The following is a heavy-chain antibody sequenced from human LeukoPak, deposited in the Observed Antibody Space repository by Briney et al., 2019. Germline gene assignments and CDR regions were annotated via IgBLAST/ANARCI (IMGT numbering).Heavy chain of an antibody. CDR3: TKNRGTGGEFFEH. V-gene: IGHV3-23*01. CDR2: ISGGGGYI. Sequence: GGSLRLSCAASGFTSGSYAWSWVRRAPGKGLEWVSAISGGGGYIYYGDSVKGRFTSSSDNSESTLYLQMNNLRAEDTAVYYCTKNRGTGGEFFEHWGQGTQVTVSS. CDR1: GFTSGSYA. J-gene: IGHJ4*02. D-gene: IGHD3-10*01.